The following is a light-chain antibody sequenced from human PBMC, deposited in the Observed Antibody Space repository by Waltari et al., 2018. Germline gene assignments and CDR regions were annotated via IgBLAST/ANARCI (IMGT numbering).Light chain of an antibody. J-gene: IGKJ4*01. CDR1: ESVFNY. CDR2: DTS. CDR3: QQGSILPLT. V-gene: IGKV3-11*01. Sequence: EIVLTQSPVTLSLSAGERATLSCRASESVFNYLAWYQQKPGQSPRLLIYDTSTRATGIPARFSGSGSGTDCTLTISNLEAEDFALYYCQQGSILPLTFGGGTKVEIK.